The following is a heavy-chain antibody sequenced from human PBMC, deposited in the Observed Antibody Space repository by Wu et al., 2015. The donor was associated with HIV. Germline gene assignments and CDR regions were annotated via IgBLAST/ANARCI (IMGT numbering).Heavy chain of an antibody. CDR3: SRARASDFGDYVFEP. D-gene: IGHD4-17*01. V-gene: IGHV1-69*12. CDR1: GGTFSSYA. CDR2: IIPIFGTA. J-gene: IGHJ5*02. Sequence: QVQLVQSGAEVKKPGSSVKVSCKASGGTFSSYAISWVRQAPGQGLEWMGGIIPIFGTANYAQKFRGRLTITADDSKTTVYMELSSLRLDDTAFYYCSRARASDFGDYVFEPWGPGTWSASRQ.